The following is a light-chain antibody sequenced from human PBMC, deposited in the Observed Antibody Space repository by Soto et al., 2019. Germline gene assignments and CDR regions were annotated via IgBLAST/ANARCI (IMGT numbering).Light chain of an antibody. Sequence: DIQMTQSPSSLSASVGDRVSITCRASQSIRSYLNWYQQKPGEAPNLLIYTASNLQTAVPSRFSGSGSGTDFPLTISSLQPEDIATYYWQQGFATPFTFGQGTRLEIK. CDR3: QQGFATPFT. CDR2: TAS. V-gene: IGKV1-39*01. J-gene: IGKJ5*01. CDR1: QSIRSY.